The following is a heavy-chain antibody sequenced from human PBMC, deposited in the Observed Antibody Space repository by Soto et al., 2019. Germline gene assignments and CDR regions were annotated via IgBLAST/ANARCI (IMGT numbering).Heavy chain of an antibody. Sequence: GGSLRLSCAASGFTFSSYAMHWVRQAPGKGLEWVAVISYDGSNKYYADSVKGRFTISRDNSKNTLYLQMNSLRAEDTAVYYCARDSGRGNPHYYYYGMDVWGQGTTVTVSS. CDR2: ISYDGSNK. V-gene: IGHV3-30-3*01. CDR3: ARDSGRGNPHYYYYGMDV. CDR1: GFTFSSYA. D-gene: IGHD4-4*01. J-gene: IGHJ6*02.